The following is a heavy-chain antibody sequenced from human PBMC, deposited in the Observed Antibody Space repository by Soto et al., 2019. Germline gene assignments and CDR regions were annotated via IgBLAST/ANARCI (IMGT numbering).Heavy chain of an antibody. CDR2: VSAYNGNT. V-gene: IGHV1-18*01. Sequence: ASVKVSCKASGYTFTSYGISWVRQAPGQGLEWVGWVSAYNGNTNYAQKLQGRVTMTTDTSTSTAYMELRSLRSDDTAVYYCAREGYSYGYSDYWGQGTLVTVSS. J-gene: IGHJ4*02. CDR1: GYTFTSYG. CDR3: AREGYSYGYSDY. D-gene: IGHD5-18*01.